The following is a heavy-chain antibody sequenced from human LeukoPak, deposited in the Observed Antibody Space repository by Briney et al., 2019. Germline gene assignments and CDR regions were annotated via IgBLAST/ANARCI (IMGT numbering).Heavy chain of an antibody. CDR2: ISSSSSYI. Sequence: GGSLRLSCAASGFTFSNYNMNWVRQAPGKGLEWVSSISSSSSYIYYADSVKGRFTSSRDNAKKSLYLQMNSLRAEDTAVYYCARGPSGYHNTGGQGTLVTVSS. CDR1: GFTFSNYN. CDR3: ARGPSGYHNT. D-gene: IGHD5-12*01. J-gene: IGHJ4*02. V-gene: IGHV3-21*01.